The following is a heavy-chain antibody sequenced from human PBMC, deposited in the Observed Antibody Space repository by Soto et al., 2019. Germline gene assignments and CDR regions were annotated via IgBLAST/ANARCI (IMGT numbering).Heavy chain of an antibody. D-gene: IGHD4-17*01. CDR2: ISGSGGST. Sequence: EVQLLESGGGLVQPGGSLRLSCAASGFTFSSYAMSWVRQAPGKGLEWVSAISGSGGSTYYADSVKGRFTISRDNSKNTLYLQMNSLRDEDTAVYYCAKDDTVTKFFPGGMDVWGQGTTVTVSS. J-gene: IGHJ6*02. CDR1: GFTFSSYA. CDR3: AKDDTVTKFFPGGMDV. V-gene: IGHV3-23*01.